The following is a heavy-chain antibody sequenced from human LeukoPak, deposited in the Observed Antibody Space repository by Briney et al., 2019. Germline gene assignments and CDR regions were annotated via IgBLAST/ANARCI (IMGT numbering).Heavy chain of an antibody. CDR3: ARGYSSSSINWFDP. J-gene: IGHJ5*02. V-gene: IGHV1-2*04. D-gene: IGHD6-13*01. CDR1: GYTFTGYY. Sequence: ASVKVSCKASGYTFTGYYMHWVRQAPGQGLEWMGWINPNSGGTNYAQKFQGWVTMTRDTSISTAYRELSRLRSDDTAVYYCARGYSSSSINWFDPWGQGTLVTVSS. CDR2: INPNSGGT.